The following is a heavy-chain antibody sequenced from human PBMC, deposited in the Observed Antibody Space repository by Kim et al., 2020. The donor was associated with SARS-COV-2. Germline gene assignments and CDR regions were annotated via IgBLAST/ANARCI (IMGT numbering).Heavy chain of an antibody. CDR1: GYSFTSYW. J-gene: IGHJ4*02. D-gene: IGHD3-22*01. Sequence: GESLKISCKGSGYSFTSYWISWVRQMPGKGLEWMGRIDPSDSYTNYSPSFQGHVTISADKSISTAYLQWSSLKASDTAMYYCARLRGYYDSSGYYYVADYWGQGTLVTVSS. V-gene: IGHV5-10-1*01. CDR2: IDPSDSYT. CDR3: ARLRGYYDSSGYYYVADY.